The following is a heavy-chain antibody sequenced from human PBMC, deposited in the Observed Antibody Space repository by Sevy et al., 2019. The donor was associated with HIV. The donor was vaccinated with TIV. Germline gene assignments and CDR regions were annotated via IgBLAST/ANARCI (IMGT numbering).Heavy chain of an antibody. Sequence: GGSLRLSCAASGFTFSSYGMHWVRQAPGKGLEWVAFIRYDGSNKYYADSVKGRFTISRDNSKNTLYLQMNSLKAEDRDVYYGAKDGQGSGSYYNGAPGFDYWGQGTLVTVSS. D-gene: IGHD3-10*01. CDR2: IRYDGSNK. CDR1: GFTFSSYG. CDR3: AKDGQGSGSYYNGAPGFDY. V-gene: IGHV3-30*02. J-gene: IGHJ4*02.